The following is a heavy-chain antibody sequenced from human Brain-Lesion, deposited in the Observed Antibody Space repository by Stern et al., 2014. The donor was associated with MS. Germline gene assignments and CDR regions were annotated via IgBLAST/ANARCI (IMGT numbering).Heavy chain of an antibody. V-gene: IGHV1-24*01. Sequence: QVQLMQSGAEVKKPGASVKVSCKVSGYTLTDLSMHWVRQAPRKGLEWMGGFDPEDGETIYAQKFQGRATMTEDTSTDTAYMELSSLRSEDTAVYYCATLSPGAGGNYYRHFDYWGQGTLVTVSS. CDR3: ATLSPGAGGNYYRHFDY. CDR1: GYTLTDLS. D-gene: IGHD1-26*01. J-gene: IGHJ4*02. CDR2: FDPEDGET.